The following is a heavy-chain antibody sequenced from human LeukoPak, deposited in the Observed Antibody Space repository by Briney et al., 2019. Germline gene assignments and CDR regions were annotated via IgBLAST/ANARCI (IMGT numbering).Heavy chain of an antibody. Sequence: GRSLRLSCAASGFTFSSYAMHWVRQAPGKGLEWVAVISYDGSNKYYADSVKGRFTISRDNSKNTLYLQMNSLRAEDTAVYYCARISKGSGWYFSGHFDYWGQGTLVTVSS. CDR2: ISYDGSNK. CDR3: ARISKGSGWYFSGHFDY. CDR1: GFTFSSYA. J-gene: IGHJ4*02. D-gene: IGHD6-19*01. V-gene: IGHV3-30-3*01.